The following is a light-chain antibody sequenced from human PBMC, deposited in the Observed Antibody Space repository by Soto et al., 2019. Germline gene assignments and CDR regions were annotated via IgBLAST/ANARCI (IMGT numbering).Light chain of an antibody. CDR2: EVT. V-gene: IGLV2-14*01. Sequence: QSVLTQPASVSGSPGQSITISCTGTGSDIGGYNFVSWYQQHPGKAPKFIIFEVTHRPSGVSSRFSGSKSGNTASLTISGLQAEDEADYYCLSYTSSSSLVFGGGTKLTVL. CDR1: GSDIGGYNF. J-gene: IGLJ2*01. CDR3: LSYTSSSSLV.